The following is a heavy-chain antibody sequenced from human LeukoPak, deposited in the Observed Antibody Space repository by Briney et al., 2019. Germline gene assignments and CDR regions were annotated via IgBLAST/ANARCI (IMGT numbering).Heavy chain of an antibody. J-gene: IGHJ4*02. D-gene: IGHD3-10*01. CDR3: AKVSVRGALLGPFDY. Sequence: GGSLRLSCAASGFTFSSYEMNWVRQAPGKGLEWVSYISSSGSTIYYADSVKGRFTISRDNAKNSLYLQMNSLRAEDMALYYCAKVSVRGALLGPFDYWGQGTLVTVSS. CDR1: GFTFSSYE. CDR2: ISSSGSTI. V-gene: IGHV3-48*03.